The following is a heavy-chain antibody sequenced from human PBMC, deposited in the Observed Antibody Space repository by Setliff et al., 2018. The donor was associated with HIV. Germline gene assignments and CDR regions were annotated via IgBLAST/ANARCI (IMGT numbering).Heavy chain of an antibody. CDR3: VRGSAYGGFPPADY. D-gene: IGHD3-10*01. Sequence: ASVKVSCKPSGYKFTDYFMHWVRRAPGQGLEWVGWMSPYNGDTNYAQSFQGRVTMTRDTSTNTAYMDLMSLKFDDTAIYYCVRGSAYGGFPPADYWGQGTLVTVSS. CDR1: GYKFTDYF. J-gene: IGHJ4*02. V-gene: IGHV1-2*02. CDR2: MSPYNGDT.